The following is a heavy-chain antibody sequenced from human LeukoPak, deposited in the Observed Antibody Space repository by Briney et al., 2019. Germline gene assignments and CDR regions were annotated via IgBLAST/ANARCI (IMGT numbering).Heavy chain of an antibody. V-gene: IGHV3-30*02. J-gene: IGHJ4*02. CDR1: GFTFSSYG. CDR2: IRYDGSNK. D-gene: IGHD5-18*01. Sequence: GGSLRLSCAASGFTFSSYGMHWVRQAPGKGLEWVAFIRYDGSNKYYADSVKGRFTISRDNSKNTLYLQMNSLRAEDTAVYYCAKERDTAMVTIDYWGQGTLVTDSS. CDR3: AKERDTAMVTIDY.